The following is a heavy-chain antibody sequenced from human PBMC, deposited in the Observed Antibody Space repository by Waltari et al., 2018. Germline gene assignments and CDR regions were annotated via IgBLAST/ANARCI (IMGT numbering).Heavy chain of an antibody. CDR3: ARGQGY. CDR2: IHHRGST. J-gene: IGHJ4*02. V-gene: IGHV4-38-2*01. Sequence: QVQLQESGPGLVKPSETLSLTCAVSGYSISTDYYWVWIRQPPGKGLEWIGNIHHRGSTYYPPSLTRRVSISLSPSKTQFSLELSSLTADDTAVYYCARGQGYWGQGTLVTVSS. CDR1: GYSISTDYY.